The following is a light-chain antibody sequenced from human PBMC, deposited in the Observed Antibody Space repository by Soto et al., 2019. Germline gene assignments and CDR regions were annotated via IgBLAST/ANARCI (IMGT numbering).Light chain of an antibody. CDR3: QQYGSSLSWT. V-gene: IGKV3-20*01. Sequence: EIVLTQSPATLSLSPGERATLSCRASQNVANYLVWYQQNPGQATRLIIYGTSIRATGIPDRFSGSGSGTDFTLTISRLEPEDFAAYYCQQYGSSLSWTFGQGTKVDIK. J-gene: IGKJ1*01. CDR2: GTS. CDR1: QNVANY.